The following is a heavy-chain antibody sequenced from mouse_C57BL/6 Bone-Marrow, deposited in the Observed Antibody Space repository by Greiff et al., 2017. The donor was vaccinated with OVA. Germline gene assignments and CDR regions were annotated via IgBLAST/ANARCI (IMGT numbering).Heavy chain of an antibody. CDR1: GYTFTSYW. Sequence: QVHVKQPGAELVKPGASVKLSCKASGYTFTSYWMHWVKQRPGQGLEWIGMIHPNSGSTNYNEKFKSKATLTVDKSSSTAYMQLSNLTSEDSAVYYCARDTTVVATDYWGKGTTLTVSS. CDR3: ARDTTVVATDY. D-gene: IGHD1-1*01. J-gene: IGHJ2*01. V-gene: IGHV1-64*01. CDR2: IHPNSGST.